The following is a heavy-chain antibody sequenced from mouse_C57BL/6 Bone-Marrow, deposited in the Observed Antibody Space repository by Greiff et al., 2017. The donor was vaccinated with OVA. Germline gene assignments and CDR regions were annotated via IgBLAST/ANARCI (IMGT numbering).Heavy chain of an antibody. D-gene: IGHD2-3*01. J-gene: IGHJ2*01. CDR1: GYTFTSYG. CDR3: ARTDGYYVYYFDY. CDR2: IYPRSGNT. V-gene: IGHV1-81*01. Sequence: QVQLQQSGAELARPGASVKLSCKASGYTFTSYGISWVKQRTGQGLEWIGEIYPRSGNTYYNEKFKGKATLTADKSSSPAYMELRSLTSEYSAVYFFARTDGYYVYYFDYWGQGTTLTVSS.